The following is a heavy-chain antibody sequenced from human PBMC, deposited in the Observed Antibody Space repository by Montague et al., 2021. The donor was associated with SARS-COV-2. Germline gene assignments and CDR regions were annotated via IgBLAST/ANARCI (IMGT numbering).Heavy chain of an antibody. CDR1: GGSISSHY. J-gene: IGHJ6*04. CDR3: ARESNESLRYCMDV. D-gene: IGHD2-8*01. Sequence: SETLSLTCTVSGGSISSHYWIWIRQPPGKGLERIGYIYYSWTTNSNPSLKSLITISLGTSKNQFSLKLSSVTAADTAVYYCARESNESLRYCMDVWGEGATVTVSA. CDR2: IYYSWTT. V-gene: IGHV4-59*11.